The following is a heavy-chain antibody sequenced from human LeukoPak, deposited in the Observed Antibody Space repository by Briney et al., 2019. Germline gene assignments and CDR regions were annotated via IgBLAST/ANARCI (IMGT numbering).Heavy chain of an antibody. CDR2: INPNSGGT. D-gene: IGHD6-19*01. CDR3: ATSLRQWLATVPFDY. Sequence: ALVKVSCKASGYTFTGYYMHWVRQAPGQGLEWMGRINPNSGGTNYAQKFQGRVTMTRDTSISTAYMELSRLRSDDTAVYYCATSLRQWLATVPFDYWGQGTLVTVSS. CDR1: GYTFTGYY. J-gene: IGHJ4*02. V-gene: IGHV1-2*06.